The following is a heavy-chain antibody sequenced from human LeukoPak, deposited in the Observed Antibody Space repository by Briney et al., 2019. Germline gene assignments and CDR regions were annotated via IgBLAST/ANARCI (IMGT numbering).Heavy chain of an antibody. V-gene: IGHV4-4*07. CDR3: ARVSYYDSSGYPAPSPTLDY. CDR1: GGSISSYY. D-gene: IGHD3-22*01. Sequence: PSETLSLTCTVSGGSISSYYWSWIRQPAGKGLEWIGRIYTSGSTNYNPSLKSRVTMSVDTSKNQFSLKLSSVTAADTAVYYCARVSYYDSSGYPAPSPTLDYWSQGTLVTVSS. J-gene: IGHJ4*02. CDR2: IYTSGST.